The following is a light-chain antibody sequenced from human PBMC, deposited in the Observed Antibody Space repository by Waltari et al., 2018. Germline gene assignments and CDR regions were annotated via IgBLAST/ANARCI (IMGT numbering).Light chain of an antibody. CDR3: QQSYSQTRT. CDR1: QSISSY. J-gene: IGKJ1*01. CDR2: AAS. V-gene: IGKV1-39*01. Sequence: DIQMTQYPSSLSASVGDRVTITCRASQSISSYLSWYQQKPGRAPKLLIYAASSLESGVPSRFSGSGSGRDFTLIISSLQPEDFATYSCQQSYSQTRTFGQGTKVEI.